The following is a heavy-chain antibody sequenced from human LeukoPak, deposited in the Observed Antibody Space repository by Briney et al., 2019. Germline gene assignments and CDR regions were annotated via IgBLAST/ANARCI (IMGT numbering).Heavy chain of an antibody. D-gene: IGHD2-2*01. J-gene: IGHJ6*03. Sequence: GASVKVSCKASGGTFSSYAISWVRQAPGQGLEWMGGIIPIFGTANYAQKFQGRVTITADESTSTAYMELSSLGSEDTAVYYCARGYIVVVPAAIRGTYYYYMDVWGKGTTVTVSS. V-gene: IGHV1-69*13. CDR1: GGTFSSYA. CDR3: ARGYIVVVPAAIRGTYYYYMDV. CDR2: IIPIFGTA.